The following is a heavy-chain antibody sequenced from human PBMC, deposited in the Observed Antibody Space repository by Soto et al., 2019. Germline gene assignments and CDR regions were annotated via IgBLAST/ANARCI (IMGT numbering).Heavy chain of an antibody. J-gene: IGHJ4*02. CDR1: GGSISSSSYY. CDR2: IYYSGST. Sequence: TSETLSLTCTVSGGSISSSSYYWGWIRQPPGKGLEWIGSIYYSGSTYYNPSLKSRVTISVDTSKNQFSLKLSSVTAADTAVYYCARSMVAKGYFDYWGQGTLVTVSS. D-gene: IGHD5-12*01. V-gene: IGHV4-39*01. CDR3: ARSMVAKGYFDY.